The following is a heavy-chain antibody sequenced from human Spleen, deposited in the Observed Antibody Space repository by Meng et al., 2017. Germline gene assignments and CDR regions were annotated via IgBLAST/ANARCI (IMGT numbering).Heavy chain of an antibody. D-gene: IGHD5-18*01. J-gene: IGHJ6*02. CDR3: ARDPRIQLWLDYGMDV. CDR2: IWYDGSNK. V-gene: IGHV3-33*01. Sequence: GESLKISCAASGFNFSSYGMHWVRQAPGQGLGWVAVIWYDGSNKYYADSVKGRFTISRDNSKNTLYLQMNSLRAEDTAVYYCARDPRIQLWLDYGMDVWGQGTTVTVSS. CDR1: GFNFSSYG.